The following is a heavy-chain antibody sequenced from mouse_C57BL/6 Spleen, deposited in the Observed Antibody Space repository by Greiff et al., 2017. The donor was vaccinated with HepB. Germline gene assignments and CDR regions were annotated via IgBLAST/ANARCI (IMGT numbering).Heavy chain of an antibody. CDR1: GYTFTGYW. V-gene: IGHV1-9*01. CDR2: ILPGSGST. D-gene: IGHD1-1*01. Sequence: QVQLQQSGAELMKPGASVKLSCKATGYTFTGYWIEWVKQRPGHGLEWIGEILPGSGSTNYNEKFKGKATFTADTSSNTAYMQLSSLTTEDSAIYYCAREGLITTVKGYYFDYWGQGTTLTVSS. J-gene: IGHJ2*01. CDR3: AREGLITTVKGYYFDY.